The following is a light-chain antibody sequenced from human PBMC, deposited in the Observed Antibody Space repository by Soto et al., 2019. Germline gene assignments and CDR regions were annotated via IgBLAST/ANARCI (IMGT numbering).Light chain of an antibody. CDR1: QSISIY. CDR3: QQSYSSGIT. Sequence: DIQMTQSPASLSASVGDRVTITFVASQSISIYLNWYQQKPGKAPKLLIYAASSLQSGVPSRFSGSGSGTDFTLTISSLQPEDFATYYCQQSYSSGITFGQGTRLEIK. J-gene: IGKJ5*01. V-gene: IGKV1-39*01. CDR2: AAS.